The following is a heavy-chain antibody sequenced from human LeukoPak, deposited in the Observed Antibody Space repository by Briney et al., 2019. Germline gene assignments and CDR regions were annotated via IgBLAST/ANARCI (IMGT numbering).Heavy chain of an antibody. CDR3: AKAHPLLRYFDY. CDR1: GFTVSSNY. V-gene: IGHV3-23*01. J-gene: IGHJ4*02. CDR2: ISGSGGST. Sequence: GGSLRLSCAASGFTVSSNYMSWVRQAPGKGLGWVSAISGSGGSTYYADSVKGRFTISRDNSKNTLYLQMNSLRAEDTAVYYCAKAHPLLRYFDYWGQGTLVTVSS. D-gene: IGHD3-9*01.